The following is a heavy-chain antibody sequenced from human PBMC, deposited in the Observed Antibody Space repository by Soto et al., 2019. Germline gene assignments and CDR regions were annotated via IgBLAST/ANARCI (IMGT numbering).Heavy chain of an antibody. Sequence: PSETLSLTCAVYGGSFSDYYWSWIRQSPGKGLEWIGEINHKGNTNYNPSLKSRVTISVDKSKNQFSLKLSSVTAADTAVYYCAREWLRHVAYWGQGTLVTGSS. CDR2: INHKGNT. J-gene: IGHJ4*02. V-gene: IGHV4-34*01. D-gene: IGHD5-12*01. CDR1: GGSFSDYY. CDR3: AREWLRHVAY.